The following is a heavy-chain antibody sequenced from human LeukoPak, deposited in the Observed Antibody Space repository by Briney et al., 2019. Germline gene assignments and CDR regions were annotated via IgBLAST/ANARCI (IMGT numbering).Heavy chain of an antibody. D-gene: IGHD4-11*01. CDR2: LYYSGST. CDR1: GGSISSISYY. Sequence: SETLSLTCTDSGGSISSISYYWGWIRQPPGKGLEWIGSLYYSGSTYYNPSLKSRVTISVGTSKNQISLKMSSVTAADTAVYYCARRSMTTVDYWGQGTLVTVSS. V-gene: IGHV4-39*01. J-gene: IGHJ4*02. CDR3: ARRSMTTVDY.